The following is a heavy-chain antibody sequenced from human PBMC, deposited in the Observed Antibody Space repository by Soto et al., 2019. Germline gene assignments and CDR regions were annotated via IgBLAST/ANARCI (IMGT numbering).Heavy chain of an antibody. J-gene: IGHJ4*02. Sequence: SETLSLTCAVYGGSFSGYYWSWIRQPPGKGLEWIGEINHSGSTNYNPSLKSRVTISVDTSKNQFSLKLSSVTAADTAVYYCARGVPDYVWGSYRQYYFDYWGQGTLVPVSS. V-gene: IGHV4-34*01. CDR1: GGSFSGYY. D-gene: IGHD3-16*02. CDR2: INHSGST. CDR3: ARGVPDYVWGSYRQYYFDY.